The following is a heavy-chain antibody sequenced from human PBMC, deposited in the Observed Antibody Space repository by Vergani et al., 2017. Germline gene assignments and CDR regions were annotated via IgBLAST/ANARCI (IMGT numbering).Heavy chain of an antibody. Sequence: QVQLQQWGGGLLKPSETLSLTCVVNGGSFTSYHWTWIRQSPGEGLEWVGDIAHTGRPDYNPSLKSLLTMSVDKSRNQFSLTLNSVTATDTAIYFCARVNTETNGHLYYYYYMDVWGQGTAVTVS. CDR1: GGSFTSYH. CDR3: ARVNTETNGHLYYYYYMDV. CDR2: IAHTGRP. D-gene: IGHD4-11*01. J-gene: IGHJ6*03. V-gene: IGHV4-34*01.